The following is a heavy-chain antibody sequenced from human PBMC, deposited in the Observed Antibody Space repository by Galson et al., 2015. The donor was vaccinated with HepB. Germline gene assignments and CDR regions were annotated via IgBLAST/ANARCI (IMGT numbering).Heavy chain of an antibody. Sequence: SLRLSCAASGFTFSSYWMSWVRQAPGKGLEWVANIKQDGSEKYYVDSVKGRFTISRDNAKNSLYLQMNSLRAEDTAVYYCARGLSRSYQLLYARPGGMDVWGKGTTVTVSS. D-gene: IGHD2-2*02. CDR3: ARGLSRSYQLLYARPGGMDV. CDR2: IKQDGSEK. J-gene: IGHJ6*03. V-gene: IGHV3-7*01. CDR1: GFTFSSYW.